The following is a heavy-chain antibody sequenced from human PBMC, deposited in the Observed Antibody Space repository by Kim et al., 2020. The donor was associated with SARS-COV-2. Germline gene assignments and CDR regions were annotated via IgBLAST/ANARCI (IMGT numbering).Heavy chain of an antibody. CDR3: ARASVDTTLAFDY. Sequence: SETLSLTCAVYGGSFSGYYWSWIRQPPGKGLEWIGEINHTGSTNYNPSLKSRVTISVDTSKNQFSLKLSSVTAADTAVYYCARASVDTTLAFDYWGQGT. CDR2: INHTGST. J-gene: IGHJ4*02. D-gene: IGHD5-18*01. CDR1: GGSFSGYY. V-gene: IGHV4-34*01.